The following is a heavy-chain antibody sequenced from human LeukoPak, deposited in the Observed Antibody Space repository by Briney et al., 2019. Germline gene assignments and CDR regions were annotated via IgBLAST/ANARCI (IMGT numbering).Heavy chain of an antibody. J-gene: IGHJ6*02. V-gene: IGHV3-66*02. CDR1: GFTVSSNY. CDR3: ARAPYGSGSYYIRGDRYGMGV. D-gene: IGHD3-10*01. Sequence: PGGSLRLSCAASGFTVSSNYMSWVRQAPGKGLEWVSVIYSGGSTYYADSVKGRFTISRDNSKNTLYPQMNSLRAEDTAVYYCARAPYGSGSYYIRGDRYGMGVWGQGTTITVSS. CDR2: IYSGGST.